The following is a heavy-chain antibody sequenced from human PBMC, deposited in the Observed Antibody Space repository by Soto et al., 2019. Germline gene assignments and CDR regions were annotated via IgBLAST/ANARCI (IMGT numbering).Heavy chain of an antibody. J-gene: IGHJ3*02. Sequence: EVQMLESGGGLVQPGGSLRLSCTAPGLTFSSYAMPWVRQAPGKGLEWVASITGRGNYARYGDSVKGRFTTSRDNSKNSLYLQLTSLRVEDTAVYYCAKDPNGDYIGAFDNWGQGTMVTFSS. CDR3: AKDPNGDYIGAFDN. D-gene: IGHD4-17*01. CDR1: GLTFSSYA. V-gene: IGHV3-23*01. CDR2: ITGRGNYA.